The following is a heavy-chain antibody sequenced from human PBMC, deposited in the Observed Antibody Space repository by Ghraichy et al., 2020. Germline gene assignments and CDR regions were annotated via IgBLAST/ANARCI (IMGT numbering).Heavy chain of an antibody. CDR1: GFTFSSFG. D-gene: IGHD6-19*01. CDR3: ARDNHDCSGWFPTAYWFFDL. J-gene: IGHJ2*01. CDR2: IQYDGTKT. V-gene: IGHV3-33*05. Sequence: GGSLRLSCEATGFTFSSFGTHWVRQAPGKGLEWLAFIQYDGTKTYHADSVKGRFTISRDNPRNTLYLQMNSLRPEDTAVYFCARDNHDCSGWFPTAYWFFDLWGRGTLVTVSS.